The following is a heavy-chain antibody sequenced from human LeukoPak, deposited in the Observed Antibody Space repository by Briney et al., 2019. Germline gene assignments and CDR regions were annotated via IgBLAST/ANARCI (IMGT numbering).Heavy chain of an antibody. D-gene: IGHD3/OR15-3a*01. J-gene: IGHJ4*02. Sequence: PGGSLRLSCAASGFTLSDYYMSWICQAPGKGLGWVSYSSSSGSTIYYADSVKGRFAISRDNAKNSLYLQMNSLRAEDTAVYYCARRRDFIDYWGQGTLVTVSS. CDR1: GFTLSDYY. CDR3: ARRRDFIDY. CDR2: SSSSGSTI. V-gene: IGHV3-11*01.